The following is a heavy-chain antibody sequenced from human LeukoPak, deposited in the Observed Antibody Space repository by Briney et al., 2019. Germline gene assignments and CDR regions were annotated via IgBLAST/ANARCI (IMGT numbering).Heavy chain of an antibody. V-gene: IGHV4-59*08. D-gene: IGHD6-19*01. CDR1: GDSISSYY. CDR2: IYYSGST. J-gene: IGHJ4*02. CDR3: ARHSSGWYIDY. Sequence: SETLSLTCTVSGDSISSYYWSWIRQPPGKGLEWIGYIYYSGSTKYKPSLKSRVTISVGTSKNQFSLKLSSVTAADTAVYYCARHSSGWYIDYWGQGTLVTVSS.